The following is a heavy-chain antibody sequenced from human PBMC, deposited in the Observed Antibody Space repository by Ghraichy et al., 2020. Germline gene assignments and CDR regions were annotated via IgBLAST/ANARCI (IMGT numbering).Heavy chain of an antibody. J-gene: IGHJ5*02. CDR1: GGSISSYY. V-gene: IGHV4-59*01. CDR2: IYYSGST. D-gene: IGHD4-17*01. CDR3: ARDQMTTVTNGDNWFDP. Sequence: SETLSLTCTVSGGSISSYYWSWIRQPPGKGLEWIGYIYYSGSTNYNPSLKSRVTISVDTSKNQFSLKLSSVTAADTAVYYCARDQMTTVTNGDNWFDPWGQGTLVTVSS.